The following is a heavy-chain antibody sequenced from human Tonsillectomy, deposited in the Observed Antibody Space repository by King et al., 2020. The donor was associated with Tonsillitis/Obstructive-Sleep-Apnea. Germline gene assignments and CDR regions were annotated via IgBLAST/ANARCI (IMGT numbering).Heavy chain of an antibody. J-gene: IGHJ4*02. Sequence: VQLVESGAEVKKPGASVKGACKASGYTFTSYGISWVRQAPGPGLEWMGWISAYKGNAKNAQRIQGRVTMTTNTSTSTAYMELRSLRSDDTAVYYCACSVAGPSVIDYWGQGTLVTVSS. CDR1: GYTFTSYG. CDR3: ACSVAGPSVIDY. D-gene: IGHD6-19*01. CDR2: ISAYKGNA. V-gene: IGHV1-18*01.